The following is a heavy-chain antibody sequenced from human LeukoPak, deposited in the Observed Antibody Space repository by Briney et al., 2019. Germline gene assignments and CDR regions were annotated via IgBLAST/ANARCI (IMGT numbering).Heavy chain of an antibody. Sequence: SETLSLTCTVSGGSISTNDYFWSWIRQSPEKGLEWIGYIHYSGITKSNPSLESRLTLSVDTSENQLSLRLTSVTAADTAVYYCASHGDLDYWGQGTLVTVSS. CDR2: IHYSGIT. J-gene: IGHJ4*02. CDR3: ASHGDLDY. V-gene: IGHV4-30-4*01. D-gene: IGHD4-17*01. CDR1: GGSISTNDYF.